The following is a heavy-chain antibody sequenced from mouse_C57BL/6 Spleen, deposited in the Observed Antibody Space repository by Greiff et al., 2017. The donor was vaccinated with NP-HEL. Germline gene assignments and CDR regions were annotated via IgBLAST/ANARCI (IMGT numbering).Heavy chain of an antibody. V-gene: IGHV14-1*01. Sequence: EVKLQQSGAELVRPGASVKLSCTASGFNIKDYYMHWVKQRPEQGLEWIGRIDPEDGDTEYAPKFQGKATMTADTSSNTAYLQLSSLTSEDTAVYYCTTKTAQAPLDYWGQGTTLTVSS. D-gene: IGHD3-2*02. J-gene: IGHJ2*01. CDR2: IDPEDGDT. CDR1: GFNIKDYY. CDR3: TTKTAQAPLDY.